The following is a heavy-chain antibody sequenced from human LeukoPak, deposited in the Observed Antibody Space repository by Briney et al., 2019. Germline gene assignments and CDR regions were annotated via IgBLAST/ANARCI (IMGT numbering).Heavy chain of an antibody. CDR1: GSSFTSYW. J-gene: IGHJ1*01. V-gene: IGHV5-51*01. D-gene: IGHD6-19*01. Sequence: GASLQISCKGSGSSFTSYWIGWVRQLPGKGLEWMGIIYPGDSDTRYSPSFQGQVTISADKSISTAYLQWSSLKASDTAMYYCATMYSSGWFQHWGQGTLVTVSS. CDR2: IYPGDSDT. CDR3: ATMYSSGWFQH.